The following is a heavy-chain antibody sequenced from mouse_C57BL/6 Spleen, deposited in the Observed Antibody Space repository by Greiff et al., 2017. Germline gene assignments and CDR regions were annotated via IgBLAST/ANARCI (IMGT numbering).Heavy chain of an antibody. CDR2: ISYSGST. CDR1: GYSITSGYD. Sequence: EVQLQQSGPGMVKPSQSLSLTCTVTGYSITSGYDWHWIRPFPGNILWWMGYISYSGSTNYNPSLKSRIAIAHDTSKNHFFLKLNSVTTEDTATYSCARMGTSYSNYDWYFDVWGTGTPVTVSS. CDR3: ARMGTSYSNYDWYFDV. J-gene: IGHJ1*03. V-gene: IGHV3-1*01. D-gene: IGHD2-5*01.